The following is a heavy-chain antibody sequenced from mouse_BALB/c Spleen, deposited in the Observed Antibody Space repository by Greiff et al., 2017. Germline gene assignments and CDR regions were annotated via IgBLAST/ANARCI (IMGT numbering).Heavy chain of an antibody. CDR1: GYTFTSYV. J-gene: IGHJ2*01. V-gene: IGHV1-14*01. Sequence: EVKLMESGPELVKPGASVKMSCKASGYTFTSYVMHWVKQKPGQGLEWIGYINPYNDGTKYNEKFKGKATLTSDKSSSTAYMELSSLTSEDSAVYYCARRGLYYGSSYLDYWGQGTTLTVSS. CDR2: INPYNDGT. CDR3: ARRGLYYGSSYLDY. D-gene: IGHD1-1*01.